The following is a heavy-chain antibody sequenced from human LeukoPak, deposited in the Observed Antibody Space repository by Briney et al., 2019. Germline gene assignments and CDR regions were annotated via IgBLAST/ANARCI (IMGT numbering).Heavy chain of an antibody. CDR3: AKDRELDTAMGVFDY. V-gene: IGHV3-23*01. CDR2: ISGSGGST. D-gene: IGHD5-18*01. CDR1: GFTFSSYA. J-gene: IGHJ4*02. Sequence: GGSLRLSCSASGFTFSSYAMSWVRPAPGKGLEWVSGISGSGGSTYYADSVKGRFTISRDNSKNTLYLQMNSLRAEDTAVYYCAKDRELDTAMGVFDYWGQGTLVTVSS.